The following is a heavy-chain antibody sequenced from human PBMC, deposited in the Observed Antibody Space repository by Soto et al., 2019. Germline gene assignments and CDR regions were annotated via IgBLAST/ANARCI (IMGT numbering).Heavy chain of an antibody. Sequence: QVQLLESGGGVVQPGRSLRLSCAASGFTFSSYGMHWVRQAPGKGLEWVAVISYDGSNKYYADSVKGRFTISRDNSKKTLYLDMRSRRAETTAVYYCAKGGCGCSSTSCHDLADYWGQGTLVTVSS. D-gene: IGHD2-2*01. CDR2: ISYDGSNK. CDR1: GFTFSSYG. CDR3: AKGGCGCSSTSCHDLADY. V-gene: IGHV3-30*18. J-gene: IGHJ4*02.